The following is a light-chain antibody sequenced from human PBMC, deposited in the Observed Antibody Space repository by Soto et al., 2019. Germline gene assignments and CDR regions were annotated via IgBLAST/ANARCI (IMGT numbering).Light chain of an antibody. CDR1: QTIRSNY. CDR3: QQYGSAPCT. V-gene: IGKV3-20*01. Sequence: ETVVTQSPGTLSLSPGERATLSCRASQTIRSNYLAWYRLTPGQAPRLLIYGASNRATGIADRFSGSVSGTDFTLIISRLEPEDFALYYCQQYGSAPCTFGQGTKVEIK. J-gene: IGKJ1*01. CDR2: GAS.